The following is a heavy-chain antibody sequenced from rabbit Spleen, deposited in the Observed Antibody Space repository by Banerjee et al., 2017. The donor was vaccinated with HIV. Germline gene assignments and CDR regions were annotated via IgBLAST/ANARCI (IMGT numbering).Heavy chain of an antibody. Sequence: QSLEESGGGLVQPKGSLTLTCTASGFDFSSYWMCWVRQAPGKGLEWIACIDTGSSAKTYSASWAKGRFTISKTSSTTVTLQMTSLTAADTATYFCARGTSYGAYDYATFNLWGPGTLVTVS. D-gene: IGHD6-1*01. J-gene: IGHJ4*01. CDR2: IDTGSSAKT. V-gene: IGHV1S40*01. CDR3: ARGTSYGAYDYATFNL. CDR1: GFDFSSYW.